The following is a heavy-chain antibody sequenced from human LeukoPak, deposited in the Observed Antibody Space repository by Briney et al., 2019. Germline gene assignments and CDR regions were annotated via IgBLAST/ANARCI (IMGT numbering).Heavy chain of an antibody. Sequence: SETLSLTCTVSGGSISSSSYYWGWIRQPPGKGLERIGSIYYSGSTYYNPSLKSRVTISVDTSKNQFSLKLSSVTAADTAVYYCASADTAYYYYGMDVWGQGTTVTVSS. CDR1: GGSISSSSYY. CDR2: IYYSGST. J-gene: IGHJ6*02. D-gene: IGHD5-18*01. V-gene: IGHV4-39*07. CDR3: ASADTAYYYYGMDV.